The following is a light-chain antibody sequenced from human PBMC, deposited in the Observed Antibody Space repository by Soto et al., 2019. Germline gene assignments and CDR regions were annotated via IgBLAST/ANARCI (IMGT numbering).Light chain of an antibody. CDR1: QSVHTF. CDR2: GAS. CDR3: HQRSNWPPDN. J-gene: IGKJ5*01. Sequence: EIVLTQSPDTLSLSPVEGASLSCRASQSVHTFLSWYQQKPGQAPRLLIYGASTRATGVPARFSGSGSGTDFTLTIYRLEPEDFAVYYCHQRSNWPPDNFGQGTRLEIK. V-gene: IGKV3-11*01.